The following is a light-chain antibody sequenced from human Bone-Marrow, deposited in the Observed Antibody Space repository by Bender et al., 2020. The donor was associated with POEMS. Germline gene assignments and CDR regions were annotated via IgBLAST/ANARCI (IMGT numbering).Light chain of an antibody. V-gene: IGLV3-21*02. CDR1: NIGSKS. CDR3: QVWDRSTDHVV. CDR2: DDT. Sequence: AASITCGGNNIGSKSVHWYRQRPGQAPVLVMYDDTDRPSGIPERFSGSNSGDTATLTITGVEAGDEADYYCQVWDRSTDHVVFGGGTKLTVL. J-gene: IGLJ3*02.